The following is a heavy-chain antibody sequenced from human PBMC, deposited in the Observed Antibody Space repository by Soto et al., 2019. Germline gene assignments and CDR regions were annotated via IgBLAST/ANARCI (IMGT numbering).Heavy chain of an antibody. Sequence: EVQLVESGGGLVQPGGSLRLSCAASGFTFSSYSMNWVRQAPGKGLEWVSYISSSSSTIYYADSVKDRFTISRDNAKNSLYLQMNSLRAEDTAVYYCASIAREYSGYQRVDYWGQGTLVTVSS. CDR3: ASIAREYSGYQRVDY. CDR1: GFTFSSYS. CDR2: ISSSSSTI. D-gene: IGHD5-12*01. J-gene: IGHJ4*02. V-gene: IGHV3-48*01.